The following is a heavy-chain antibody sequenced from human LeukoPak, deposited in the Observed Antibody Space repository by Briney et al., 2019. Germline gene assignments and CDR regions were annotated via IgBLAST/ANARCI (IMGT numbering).Heavy chain of an antibody. J-gene: IGHJ4*02. CDR3: ARATLRYRSGGSCSSFEY. V-gene: IGHV3-72*01. CDR2: VRKRANSYST. CDR1: GFTFSDHY. D-gene: IGHD2-15*01. Sequence: PGGSLRLSCAASGFTFSDHYMDWVRQAPGKGLEWVGRVRKRANSYSTEYAASVKGRFTISRDDSENSLYLQMNSLKTEDTAAYYCARATLRYRSGGSCSSFEYWGQGALVTVAS.